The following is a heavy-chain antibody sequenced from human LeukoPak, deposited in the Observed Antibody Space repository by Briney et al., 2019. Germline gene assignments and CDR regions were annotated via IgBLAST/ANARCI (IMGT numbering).Heavy chain of an antibody. CDR3: ATVKRDCSGGTCYSYDY. J-gene: IGHJ4*02. V-gene: IGHV3-23*01. D-gene: IGHD2-15*01. CDR2: ISSNGDIT. CDR1: RFTFNTYA. Sequence: GGSLRLSCVASRFTFNTYAVNWVRQAPGKGLEWVSAISSNGDITYYADSVRGRFTISRDNSKNTVFLQMNSLRADDTAVYYCATVKRDCSGGTCYSYDYWGQGTLVTVSS.